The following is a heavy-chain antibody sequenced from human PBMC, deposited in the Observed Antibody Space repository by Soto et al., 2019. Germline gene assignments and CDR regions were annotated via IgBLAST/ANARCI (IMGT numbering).Heavy chain of an antibody. D-gene: IGHD5-18*01. Sequence: QVQLQESGPGLVKPSQTLSLTCTVSGGSISSGGYSWSWIRQHPGKGLEWIGYIYYSGSTYYNPSLKSRVTISVDTSKNQFSLKLSSVTAADTAVYYCARGDTAMGPDAFDIWGQGTMVTVSS. CDR1: GGSISSGGYS. CDR2: IYYSGST. V-gene: IGHV4-31*03. CDR3: ARGDTAMGPDAFDI. J-gene: IGHJ3*02.